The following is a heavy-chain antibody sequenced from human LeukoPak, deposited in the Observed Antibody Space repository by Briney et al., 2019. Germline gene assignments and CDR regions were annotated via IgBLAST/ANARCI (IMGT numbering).Heavy chain of an antibody. J-gene: IGHJ5*02. Sequence: GGSLRLSCAASGFTFSSYAMHWVRQAPGKGLEWVAVISYDGSNKYYADSVKGRFTISRDNSKNTLYLQMNSLRAEDTAVYYCARGQALYYYDSTNWFDPWGQGTLVTVSS. CDR3: ARGQALYYYDSTNWFDP. V-gene: IGHV3-30-3*01. D-gene: IGHD3-22*01. CDR1: GFTFSSYA. CDR2: ISYDGSNK.